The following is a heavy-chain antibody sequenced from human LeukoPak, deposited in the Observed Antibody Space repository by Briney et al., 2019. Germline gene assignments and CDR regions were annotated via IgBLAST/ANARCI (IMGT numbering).Heavy chain of an antibody. Sequence: GGSLRLSCAASGFTFSSYGMHWVRQAPGKGLEWVAVISYDGSNKYYADSVKSRFTISRDNSKNTLYLQMNSLRAEDTAVYYCAKDRMSGESGPDYWGQGTLVTVSS. V-gene: IGHV3-30*18. J-gene: IGHJ4*02. CDR2: ISYDGSNK. CDR3: AKDRMSGESGPDY. CDR1: GFTFSSYG. D-gene: IGHD1-26*01.